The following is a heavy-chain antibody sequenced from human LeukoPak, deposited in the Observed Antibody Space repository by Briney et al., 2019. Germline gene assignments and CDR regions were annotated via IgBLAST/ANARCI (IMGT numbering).Heavy chain of an antibody. CDR2: ISSSSSYI. V-gene: IGHV3-21*01. CDR3: ARVSMLFSYYYYMDV. D-gene: IGHD3-10*02. J-gene: IGHJ6*03. Sequence: SGGSLRLSCAASGFTFSSYSMTWLRQAPGKGLEWVSSISSSSSYIYYADSVKGRFTISRDNAKNSLYLQMNSLRAEDTAVYYCARVSMLFSYYYYMDVWGKGTTVTVSS. CDR1: GFTFSSYS.